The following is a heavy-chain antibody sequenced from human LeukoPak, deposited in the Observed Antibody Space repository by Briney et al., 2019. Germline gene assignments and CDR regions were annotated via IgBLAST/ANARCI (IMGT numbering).Heavy chain of an antibody. V-gene: IGHV3-30-3*01. CDR3: AREDYYDSSGPFDY. CDR1: GFTFSSYA. D-gene: IGHD3-22*01. Sequence: GGSLRLSCAASGFTFSSYAMHWVRQAPGKGLEWVAVISYDRSNKYYADSVKGRFTISRDNSKNTLYLQMNSLRAEDTAVYYCAREDYYDSSGPFDYWGQGTLVTVSS. CDR2: ISYDRSNK. J-gene: IGHJ4*02.